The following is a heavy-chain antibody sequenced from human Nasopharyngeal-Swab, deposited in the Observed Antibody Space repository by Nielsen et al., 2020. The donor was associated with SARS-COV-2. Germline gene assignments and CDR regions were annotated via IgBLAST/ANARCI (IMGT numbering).Heavy chain of an antibody. V-gene: IGHV1-2*02. J-gene: IGHJ4*02. CDR3: ARVPGHPSF. CDR2: INPNSGDT. Sequence: ASVKVSCKASGYTFTDYYLHWVRQASGQGLEWMGWINPNSGDTKYAQNFQGRVTITRDTSISTAYMDLSRLRSDDTAMYYCARVPGHPSFWGQGTLVTVSS. CDR1: GYTFTDYY.